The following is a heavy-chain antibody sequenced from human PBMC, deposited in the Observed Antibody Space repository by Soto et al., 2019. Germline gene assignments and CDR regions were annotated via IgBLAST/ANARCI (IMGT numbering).Heavy chain of an antibody. D-gene: IGHD3-10*01. CDR2: ISAYNGNT. Sequence: QVQLVQSGAEVKKPGASVKVSCKASGYTFTSYGISWVRQAPGQGLEWMGWISAYNGNTNYAQKLQGRVTMTTDTSTSTAYMELRSLRADDTAVYYCARVENGWFGELEGWFDPWGQGTLVTVSS. CDR1: GYTFTSYG. J-gene: IGHJ5*02. CDR3: ARVENGWFGELEGWFDP. V-gene: IGHV1-18*01.